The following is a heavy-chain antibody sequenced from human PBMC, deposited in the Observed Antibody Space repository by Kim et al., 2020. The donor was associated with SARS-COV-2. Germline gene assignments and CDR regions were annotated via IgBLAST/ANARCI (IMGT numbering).Heavy chain of an antibody. Sequence: SETLSLTCTVSGGSISSSSYYWGWIRQPPGKGLEWIGSIYYSGSTYYNPSLKSRVTISVDTSKNQFSLKLSSVTAADTAVYYCATTVQSIAVGDYYYYGMDVWGQGTTVTVSS. V-gene: IGHV4-39*01. CDR2: IYYSGST. J-gene: IGHJ6*02. D-gene: IGHD6-19*01. CDR1: GGSISSSSYY. CDR3: ATTVQSIAVGDYYYYGMDV.